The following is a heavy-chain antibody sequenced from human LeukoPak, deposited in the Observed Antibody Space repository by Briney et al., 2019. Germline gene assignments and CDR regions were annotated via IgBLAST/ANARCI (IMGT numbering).Heavy chain of an antibody. CDR1: GRSFSGNY. CDR3: AGDTDDYSYMDV. D-gene: IGHD3-10*01. CDR2: IDPSGTT. Sequence: SETLSLTCAIYGRSFSGNYWSWIRQPPGKGLEWIGEIDPSGTTNYNPSLKSRVTISGDTSKNQFSLNLTSVTAADTAVYYCAGDTDDYSYMDVWGKGTTVTVSS. J-gene: IGHJ6*03. V-gene: IGHV4-34*01.